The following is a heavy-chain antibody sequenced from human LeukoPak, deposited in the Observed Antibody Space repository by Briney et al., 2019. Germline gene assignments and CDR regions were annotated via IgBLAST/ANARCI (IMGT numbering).Heavy chain of an antibody. J-gene: IGHJ3*02. CDR2: IYSGRA. V-gene: IGHV4-59*01. CDR3: ARERSASPAFDI. CDR1: CGSIGTFY. Sequence: PSETLSLTCTVSCGSIGTFYWHWIRQHPGKGLEWLGYIYSGRAIYNPSLKSRVTMTVKTAKNQFSLRLTSVNAADATVYYCARERSASPAFDIWGQGTGVSVSS.